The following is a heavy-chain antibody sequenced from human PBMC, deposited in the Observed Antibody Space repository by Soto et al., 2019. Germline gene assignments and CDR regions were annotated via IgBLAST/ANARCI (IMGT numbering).Heavy chain of an antibody. CDR2: MHSGGST. J-gene: IGHJ3*01. D-gene: IGHD3-16*01. V-gene: IGHV3-53*01. Sequence: EVQLVESGGALIQPGGSLILSCAASGFTVSNNYISWVRQAPGKGLEWVSLMHSGGSTHYANSVKGRFTISRDGSKNTVYLQMKSLRAEDTAVYYCTQLGAFDVWGQGTMVTVSS. CDR1: GFTVSNNY. CDR3: TQLGAFDV.